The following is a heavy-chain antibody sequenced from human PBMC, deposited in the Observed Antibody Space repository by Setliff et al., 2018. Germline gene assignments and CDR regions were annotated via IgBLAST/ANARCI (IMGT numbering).Heavy chain of an antibody. J-gene: IGHJ4*02. CDR1: PGSLSRHY. V-gene: IGHV4-59*11. CDR3: AGRPQNTPMGPCDY. CDR2: RHDNGER. Sequence: TLSLTCPVSPGSLSRHYWSWFRQAPGKGLEWIGYRHDNGERDYNPSLGSRVTISVDTSKNQFSLMLTSVTAADTAIYYCAGRPQNTPMGPCDYWGQGTLVTVSS. D-gene: IGHD5-18*01.